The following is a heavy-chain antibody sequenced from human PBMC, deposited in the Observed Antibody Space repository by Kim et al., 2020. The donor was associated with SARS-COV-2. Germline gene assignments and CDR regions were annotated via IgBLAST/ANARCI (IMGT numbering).Heavy chain of an antibody. J-gene: IGHJ3*02. D-gene: IGHD3-22*01. CDR3: ARVSPITMIVVVIPKYAFDI. CDR1: GCSISSSNW. Sequence: SETLSLTCAVSGCSISSSNWWCLLRQPPGKGLEWIGEIYHSGSTNYNPSLKSRVTISVDKSKNQFSLKLSSVTAADTAVYYCARVSPITMIVVVIPKYAFDIWGEGTMVSVSS. V-gene: IGHV4-4*02. CDR2: IYHSGST.